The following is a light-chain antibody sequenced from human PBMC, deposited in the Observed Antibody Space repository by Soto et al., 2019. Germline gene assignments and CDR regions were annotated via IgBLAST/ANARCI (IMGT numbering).Light chain of an antibody. V-gene: IGLV2-11*01. CDR2: DVS. CDR3: CSCASRYRYV. CDR1: SSDVRGYNY. Sequence: QSARTQPRSVSGSPGQSVTLSCTGASSDVRGYNYVSWYQQHPGKAPTLMIYDVSKRPSGFPDRFSGSTSGNTASLTISGLQTQDEADYYCCSCASRYRYVFGTGPKVTVL. J-gene: IGLJ1*01.